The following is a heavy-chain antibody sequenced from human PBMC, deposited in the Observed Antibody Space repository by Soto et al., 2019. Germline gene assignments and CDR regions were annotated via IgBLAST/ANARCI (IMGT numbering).Heavy chain of an antibody. CDR2: IKHDGNEK. Sequence: GGSLRLSCAATGFMFGTYWMSWVRQAPGKGLEWVANIKHDGNEKYYADSVKGRFTVSRDNVKNFLHLQMSSLRGDDTGVYFCVRATLSWGHYYFRGLDVWGQGTMVTV. J-gene: IGHJ6*02. D-gene: IGHD3-22*01. V-gene: IGHV3-7*01. CDR3: VRATLSWGHYYFRGLDV. CDR1: GFMFGTYW.